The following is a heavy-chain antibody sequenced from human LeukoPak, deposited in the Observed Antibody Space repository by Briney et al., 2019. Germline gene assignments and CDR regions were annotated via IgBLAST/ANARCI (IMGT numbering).Heavy chain of an antibody. CDR3: AKDLDTAMEIHY. CDR2: IWYDGSKE. J-gene: IGHJ4*02. Sequence: GGSLRLSCAASGFSFSSYGMHWVRQAPGKGLEEVAVIWYDGSKEYYADSVKGRFTISRDNSKNTLYLQMNSLRAEDTAVYYCAKDLDTAMEIHYWGQGTLVTVSS. CDR1: GFSFSSYG. D-gene: IGHD5-18*01. V-gene: IGHV3-33*06.